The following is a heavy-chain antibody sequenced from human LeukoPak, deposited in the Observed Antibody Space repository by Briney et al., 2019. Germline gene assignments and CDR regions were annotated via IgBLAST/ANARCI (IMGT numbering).Heavy chain of an antibody. Sequence: SVKVSCKASGGTFSSYAISWVRQAPGQGLEWMGGIIPIFGTAYYAQKFQGRVTITADESTSTAYMELSSLRSEDTAVYYCARVLRGYGDYLNWFDPWGQGTLVTVSS. J-gene: IGHJ5*02. V-gene: IGHV1-69*13. CDR2: IIPIFGTA. CDR3: ARVLRGYGDYLNWFDP. D-gene: IGHD4-17*01. CDR1: GGTFSSYA.